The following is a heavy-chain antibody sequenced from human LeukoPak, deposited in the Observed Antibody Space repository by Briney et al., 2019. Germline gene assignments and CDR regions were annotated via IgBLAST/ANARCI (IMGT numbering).Heavy chain of an antibody. Sequence: PGGSLRLSCAASGFTFSSYGMHWVRQAPGKGLEWVAVIWYDGSNKYYADSVKGRFTISRDNSKNTLYLQMNSLRAEDTAVYYCASAAGYYDSSGYSGSNDAFDIWGQGTMVTVSS. CDR1: GFTFSSYG. CDR3: ASAAGYYDSSGYSGSNDAFDI. J-gene: IGHJ3*02. CDR2: IWYDGSNK. V-gene: IGHV3-33*01. D-gene: IGHD3-22*01.